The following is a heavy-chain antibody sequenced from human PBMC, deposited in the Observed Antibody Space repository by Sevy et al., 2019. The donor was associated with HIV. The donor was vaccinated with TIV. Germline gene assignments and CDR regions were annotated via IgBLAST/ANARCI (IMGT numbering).Heavy chain of an antibody. CDR1: GDSVSSARAG. J-gene: IGHJ4*03. V-gene: IGHV6-1*01. CDR3: ARDPNCGGDCYFDY. CDR2: TYYRYKWYN. D-gene: IGHD2-21*01. Sequence: SQTLSLTCDISGDSVSSARAGWNWIRQSPSRGLQWLGRTYYRYKWYNTYTVSLKGRITIYPDTSKNQLSLQLHSVTPEDTAVYYCARDPNCGGDCYFDYWGQGALVTVSS.